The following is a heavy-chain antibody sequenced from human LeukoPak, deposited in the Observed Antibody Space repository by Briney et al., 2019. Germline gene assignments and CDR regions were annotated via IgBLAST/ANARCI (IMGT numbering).Heavy chain of an antibody. CDR2: INHSGST. CDR3: ARSERGGKVRDNWFDP. V-gene: IGHV4-34*01. Sequence: PSETLSLTCAVYGGSFSGYYWSWLRQPPGKGLEWIGEINHSGSTNYNPSLKSRVTISVDTFKNQFSLKLSSVTAADTAVYYCARSERGGKVRDNWFDPWGQGTLVTVSS. D-gene: IGHD3-10*01. CDR1: GGSFSGYY. J-gene: IGHJ5*02.